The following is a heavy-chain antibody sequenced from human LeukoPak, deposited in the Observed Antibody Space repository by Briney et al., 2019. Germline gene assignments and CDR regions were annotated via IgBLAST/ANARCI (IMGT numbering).Heavy chain of an antibody. V-gene: IGHV3-74*01. Sequence: GQSLRLSCVASGFTVSDFRMHWVRQPPGRGLEWVSRIRGDGNSLSYAASVKGRFTISRDNAKNTLYLQMNSLRAEDTAVYYCATNTYADYVSFDIWGQGTMVTVSS. J-gene: IGHJ3*02. CDR3: ATNTYADYVSFDI. CDR1: GFTVSDFR. CDR2: IRGDGNSL. D-gene: IGHD2-2*01.